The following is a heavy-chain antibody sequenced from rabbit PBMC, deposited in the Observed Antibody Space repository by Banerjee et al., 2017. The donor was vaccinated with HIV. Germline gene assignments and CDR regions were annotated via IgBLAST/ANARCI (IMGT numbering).Heavy chain of an antibody. Sequence: QSLEESGGDLVKPGASLTLTCTASGFSFYSYAMIWVRQAPGKGLEWIACIYAGSSGSTYYANWAKGRFTISKTSSTTVTLQMTSLTAADTATYFCARTRYAILRYGMDLWGQGTLVTVS. CDR3: ARTRYAILRYGMDL. CDR2: IYAGSSGST. D-gene: IGHD4-2*01. V-gene: IGHV1S40*01. CDR1: GFSFYSYA. J-gene: IGHJ6*01.